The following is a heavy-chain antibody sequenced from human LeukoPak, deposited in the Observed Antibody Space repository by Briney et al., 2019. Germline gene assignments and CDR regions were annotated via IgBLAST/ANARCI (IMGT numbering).Heavy chain of an antibody. V-gene: IGHV3-30*03. CDR2: ISYDGSNK. Sequence: PGGSLRLSCAASGFTFSSYGMHWVRQAPGKGLEWVAVISYDGSNKYYADSVKGRFTISRDNSKNTLYLQMNSLRAEDTAVYYCAREVPATGMYFDYWGQGTLVTVSA. CDR1: GFTFSSYG. D-gene: IGHD2-2*01. CDR3: AREVPATGMYFDY. J-gene: IGHJ4*02.